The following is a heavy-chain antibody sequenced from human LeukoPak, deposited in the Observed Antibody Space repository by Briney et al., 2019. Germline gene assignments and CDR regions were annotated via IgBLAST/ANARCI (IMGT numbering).Heavy chain of an antibody. CDR3: AKDPTTVVTPDAFDI. Sequence: PGGSLRLSCAASGLTFSSYGMHWVRQAPGKGLEWVAFIRYDGSNKYYADSVKGRFTISRDNSKNTLYLQMNSLRAEDTAVYYCAKDPTTVVTPDAFDIWGQGTMVTVSS. CDR1: GLTFSSYG. J-gene: IGHJ3*02. V-gene: IGHV3-30*02. D-gene: IGHD4-23*01. CDR2: IRYDGSNK.